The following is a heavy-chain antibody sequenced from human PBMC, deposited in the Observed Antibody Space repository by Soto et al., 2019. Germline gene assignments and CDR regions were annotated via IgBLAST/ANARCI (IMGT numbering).Heavy chain of an antibody. CDR3: ARHSKNWNSNWLDP. J-gene: IGHJ5*02. D-gene: IGHD1-7*01. V-gene: IGHV4-39*01. Sequence: SETLSLTCTVSGGSISSTSHYWTWIRQPPGKGLVWIGSRYYSGSTYYDPSLKSRVTISVDTSTNQFSLKLSSVTAADTAMYYCARHSKNWNSNWLDPWGQGSLVTVS. CDR1: GGSISSTSHY. CDR2: RYYSGST.